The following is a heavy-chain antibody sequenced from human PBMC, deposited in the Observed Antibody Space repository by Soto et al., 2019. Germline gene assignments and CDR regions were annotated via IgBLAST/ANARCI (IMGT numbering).Heavy chain of an antibody. CDR1: GGSFSSGNYY. D-gene: IGHD3-10*01. J-gene: IGHJ6*03. CDR3: SRGDGSGSYYYYYMDV. V-gene: IGHV4-31*03. CDR2: IYYSGIT. Sequence: SETLSLTCTVSGGSFSSGNYYWSWIRQHPGKGLEWIGCIYYSGITYYNPSLKSRVTISVDTSKNQFSLELSSVTAADTAVYYCSRGDGSGSYYYYYMDVWGKGTTVTVSS.